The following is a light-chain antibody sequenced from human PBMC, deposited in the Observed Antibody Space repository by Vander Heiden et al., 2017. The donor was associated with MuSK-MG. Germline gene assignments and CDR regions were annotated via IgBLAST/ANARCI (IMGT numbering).Light chain of an antibody. J-gene: IGKJ1*01. V-gene: IGKV3-15*01. CDR2: GAS. CDR3: HQYNNWWT. Sequence: EIVMTQSPATLSVSPGERATLSCRASQSVNSNLAWYQQKPGQAPRLLIYGASNSAYGIPARFSDSGSGKEFTLTSSSRQYEDFAVYYVHQYNNWWTFGQGTKVEIK. CDR1: QSVNSN.